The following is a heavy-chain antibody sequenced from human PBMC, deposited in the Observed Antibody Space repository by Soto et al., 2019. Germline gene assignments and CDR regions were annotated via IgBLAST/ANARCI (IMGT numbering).Heavy chain of an antibody. J-gene: IGHJ6*02. Sequence: GASVKVSCKASGGTFSSYTMSWVRQAPGQVLEWMGGIIPIFGTTTYAHKFQGRVTITADESTSTVYMELSSLRGEDTAVYYCARGALTTLAYYYGMDVWGQGTTVTVSS. CDR3: ARGALTTLAYYYGMDV. D-gene: IGHD4-4*01. CDR1: GGTFSSYT. V-gene: IGHV1-69*13. CDR2: IIPIFGTT.